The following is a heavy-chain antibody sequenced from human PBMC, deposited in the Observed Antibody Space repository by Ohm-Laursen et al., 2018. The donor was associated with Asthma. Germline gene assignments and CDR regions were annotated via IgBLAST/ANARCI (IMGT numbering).Heavy chain of an antibody. D-gene: IGHD2-2*01. CDR1: GGTFSSYA. CDR3: ARAYCRSTSCYDY. V-gene: IGHV1-46*01. J-gene: IGHJ4*02. Sequence: SVKASCKASGGTFSSYAISWVRQAPGQGLEWTGIINPNGGSTTYAQKFQGRVTMTRDTSTSTVYMDLSSLSSEDTAVYYCARAYCRSTSCYDYWGQGSLVTVSS. CDR2: INPNGGST.